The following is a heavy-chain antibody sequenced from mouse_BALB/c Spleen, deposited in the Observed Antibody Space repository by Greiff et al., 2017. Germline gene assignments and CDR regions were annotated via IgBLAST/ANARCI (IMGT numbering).Heavy chain of an antibody. CDR2: ISSGGST. D-gene: IGHD1-1*02. CDR3: ARETIPFAY. J-gene: IGHJ3*01. V-gene: IGHV5-6-5*01. Sequence: DVMLVESGGGLVKPGGSLKLSCAASGFTFSSYAMSWVRQTPEKRLEWVASISSGGSTYYPDSVKGRFTISRDNARNILYLQMSSLRSEDTAMYYCARETIPFAYWGQGTLVTVSA. CDR1: GFTFSSYA.